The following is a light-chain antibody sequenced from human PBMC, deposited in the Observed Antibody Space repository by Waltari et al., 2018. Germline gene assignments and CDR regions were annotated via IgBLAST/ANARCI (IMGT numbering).Light chain of an antibody. Sequence: DIQMTQSPSTLSASCGDRVTVTCRASQNMGNRLAWYQHKPGKAPNLLIYEASSLEGGAPSRVSGSGSGTGFTLTISSLQPDDFATYYCQQYHTYPWTFGQGTTVEVK. CDR2: EAS. V-gene: IGKV1-5*03. CDR1: QNMGNR. CDR3: QQYHTYPWT. J-gene: IGKJ1*01.